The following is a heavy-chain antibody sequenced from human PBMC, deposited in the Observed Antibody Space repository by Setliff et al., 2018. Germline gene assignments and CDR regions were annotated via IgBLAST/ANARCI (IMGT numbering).Heavy chain of an antibody. V-gene: IGHV3-30*16. Sequence: GGSLRLSCAASGFTFSTSFMHWGRRAPGKGLEWVAVMAIDGSDVKQYSDSVKGRFTISGDNSKSTLYLQMDSLRPEDTAVYYCARESHTRGHAGSFDYWGQGTPVTVSS. CDR2: MAIDGSDVK. CDR1: GFTFSTSF. CDR3: ARESHTRGHAGSFDY. J-gene: IGHJ4*02. D-gene: IGHD1-26*01.